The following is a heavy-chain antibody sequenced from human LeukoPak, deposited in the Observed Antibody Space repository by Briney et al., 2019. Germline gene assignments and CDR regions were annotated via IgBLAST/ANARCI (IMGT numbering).Heavy chain of an antibody. CDR3: SRALGGGTTG. Sequence: PGGSLRLSCAGSGFTFSSDWMHWVRQAPGKGLVWISRISGDGSSTAYAGSVKGRFSNSRDNAKNMLYLQMNSLRAEDTAIYYCSRALGGGTTGWGQGTLVTVS. CDR2: ISGDGSST. CDR1: GFTFSSDW. J-gene: IGHJ4*02. D-gene: IGHD3-3*01. V-gene: IGHV3-74*01.